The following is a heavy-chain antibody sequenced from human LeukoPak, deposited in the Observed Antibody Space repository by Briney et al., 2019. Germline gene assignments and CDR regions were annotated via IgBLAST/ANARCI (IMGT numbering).Heavy chain of an antibody. D-gene: IGHD3-3*01. J-gene: IGHJ4*02. CDR1: GDSIRGFY. CDR3: ASLDGETFAH. Sequence: SETLSLTCTVSGDSIRGFYWSWVRQPAGQGLEYIGHMYIRGSTTYNPSLKSRVTMSVDLAKNEVSLKLTSVTAADTAIYFCASLDGETFAHWGRGTLVLVSS. V-gene: IGHV4-4*07. CDR2: MYIRGST.